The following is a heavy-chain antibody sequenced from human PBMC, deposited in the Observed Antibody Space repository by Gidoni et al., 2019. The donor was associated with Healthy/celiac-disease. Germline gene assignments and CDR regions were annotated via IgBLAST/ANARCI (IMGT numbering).Heavy chain of an antibody. CDR1: GFTFSSYG. J-gene: IGHJ3*02. D-gene: IGHD3-3*01. CDR2: IWYDGSNK. V-gene: IGHV3-33*01. Sequence: QVQLVESGGGVVQPGRSLRLSCAASGFTFSSYGMHWVRQAPGKGLEWVAVIWYDGSNKYYADSVKGRFTISRDNSKNTLYLQMNSLRAEDTAVYYCARDDFWSGYTDDAFDIWGQGTMVTVSS. CDR3: ARDDFWSGYTDDAFDI.